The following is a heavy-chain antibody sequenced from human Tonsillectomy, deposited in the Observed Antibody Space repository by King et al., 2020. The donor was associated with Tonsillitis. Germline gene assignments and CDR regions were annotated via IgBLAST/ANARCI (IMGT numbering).Heavy chain of an antibody. CDR2: IYSGGST. CDR1: GFTVRSNY. V-gene: IGHV3-53*01. CDR3: ARSITYGRGSYPPYYYGMDV. D-gene: IGHD3-16*01. J-gene: IGHJ6*02. Sequence: VQLVESGGGLIQSGGSLRLSCAASGFTVRSNYMSWVRQAPGKGLEWVSVIYSGGSTYYADSVKGRFTISRDNSKNTLYLQMKRLRAEGTAVYCCARSITYGRGSYPPYYYGMDVWGQGTPVTVSS.